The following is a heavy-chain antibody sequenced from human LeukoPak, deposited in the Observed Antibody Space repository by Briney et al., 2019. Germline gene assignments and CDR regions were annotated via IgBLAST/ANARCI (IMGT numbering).Heavy chain of an antibody. CDR3: ARDPVSSGGNWFDP. J-gene: IGHJ5*02. V-gene: IGHV4-4*02. CDR1: GGSISSSNW. D-gene: IGHD2-15*01. Sequence: SETLSLTCAVSGGSISSSNWWSWVRQPPGKGLEWIGYIYHSGSTYYNPSLKSRVTISVDRSKNQFSLKLSSVTAADTAVYYCARDPVSSGGNWFDPWGQGTLVTVSS. CDR2: IYHSGST.